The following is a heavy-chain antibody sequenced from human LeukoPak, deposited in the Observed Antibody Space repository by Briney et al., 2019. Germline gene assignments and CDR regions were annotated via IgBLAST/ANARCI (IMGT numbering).Heavy chain of an antibody. CDR1: GGSISSYY. CDR3: ARDQDDAFDI. CDR2: IYYSGST. J-gene: IGHJ3*02. V-gene: IGHV4-59*01. Sequence: SETLSLTCTVSGGSISSYYWSWIRQPPGKGLEWIGYIYYSGSTNYNPSLKSRVTISVDTSKNQFSLKLSSVTAADTAVYYCARDQDDAFDIWGQGTMVTVSS.